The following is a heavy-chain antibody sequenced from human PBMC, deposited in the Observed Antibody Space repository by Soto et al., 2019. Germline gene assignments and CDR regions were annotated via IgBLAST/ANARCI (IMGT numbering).Heavy chain of an antibody. CDR3: ARNIGSGWPDSFDY. CDR2: IWYDGSNK. D-gene: IGHD6-25*01. J-gene: IGHJ4*02. Sequence: QVQLVESGGGVVQPGRSLRLSCAASEFTFSSYGMHWVRQAPGKGLEWVAVIWYDGSNKYYADSVKGRFTISRDNSKNTLYLQMNSLRAEDTALYYCARNIGSGWPDSFDYWGQGTLVTVSS. V-gene: IGHV3-33*01. CDR1: EFTFSSYG.